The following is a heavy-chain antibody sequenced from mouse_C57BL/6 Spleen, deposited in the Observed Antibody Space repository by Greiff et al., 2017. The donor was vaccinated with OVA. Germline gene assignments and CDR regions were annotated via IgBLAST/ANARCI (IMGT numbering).Heavy chain of an antibody. J-gene: IGHJ2*01. Sequence: QVQLQQPGAELVKPGASVKLSCKASGYTFTSYWMHWVKQRPGRGLEWIGRLDPNSGGTTYNEQFKSKATLTVDKPSSTAYMQLSSRTSEDSAVYYCARSRKWDFDYWGQGTTLTVSS. V-gene: IGHV1-72*01. CDR2: LDPNSGGT. CDR3: ARSRKWDFDY. CDR1: GYTFTSYW.